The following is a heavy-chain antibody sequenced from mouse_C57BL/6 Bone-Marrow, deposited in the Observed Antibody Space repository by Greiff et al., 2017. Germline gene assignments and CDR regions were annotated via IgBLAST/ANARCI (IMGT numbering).Heavy chain of an antibody. CDR1: GFNIKNTY. Sequence: VQLQQSVAELVRPGASVKLSCTASGFNIKNTYMHWVKQRPEQGLEWIGRIDPANGNTKYDPKFQGKATITADTSSNTAYLQLRSLTSEDTAIYYWASARLRRGDYAMDDWGQGTSVTVSS. V-gene: IGHV14-3*01. D-gene: IGHD2-4*01. CDR2: IDPANGNT. CDR3: ASARLRRGDYAMDD. J-gene: IGHJ4*01.